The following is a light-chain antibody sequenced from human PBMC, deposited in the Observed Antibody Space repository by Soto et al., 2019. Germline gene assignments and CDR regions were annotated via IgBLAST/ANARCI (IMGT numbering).Light chain of an antibody. J-gene: IGLJ1*01. CDR2: QVT. CDR3: MSYAGGNRFV. CDR1: INDVSGYNY. V-gene: IGLV2-8*01. Sequence: QSALTQPPSASGSPGQSVTISCAGTINDVSGYNYVSWYQQHPGKVPQLMIYQVTKRPSGVPDRFSASKSDTTASLTISGLQAEDEGDYYCMSYAGGNRFVFGTGTKVTVL.